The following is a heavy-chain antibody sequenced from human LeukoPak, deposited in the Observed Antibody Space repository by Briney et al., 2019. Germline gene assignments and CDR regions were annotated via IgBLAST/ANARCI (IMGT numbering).Heavy chain of an antibody. CDR3: ARDLVRMVRGVTAGY. Sequence: GASVKVSCKASGGTFSSYAISWVRQAPGQGLEWMGGIIPIFGTANYAQKFQGRVTITADESTSTAYMELSSLRSEDTAVYYCARDLVRMVRGVTAGYWGQGTLVTVSS. J-gene: IGHJ4*02. CDR1: GGTFSSYA. CDR2: IIPIFGTA. V-gene: IGHV1-69*13. D-gene: IGHD3-10*01.